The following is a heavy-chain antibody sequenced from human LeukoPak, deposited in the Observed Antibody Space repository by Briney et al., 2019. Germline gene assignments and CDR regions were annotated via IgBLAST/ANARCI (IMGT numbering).Heavy chain of an antibody. CDR1: GYRFTTYW. CDR3: ATSESQTRFDY. D-gene: IGHD1/OR15-1a*01. Sequence: GESLKISCRGSGYRFTTYWVGWVRQLPGKGLEWMGIIFPGDSDSSHSPSFQGQVTLSADKSINTAYLQWSSLKASDTAVYYCATSESQTRFDYWGQGTLVTVSS. V-gene: IGHV5-51*01. J-gene: IGHJ4*02. CDR2: IFPGDSDS.